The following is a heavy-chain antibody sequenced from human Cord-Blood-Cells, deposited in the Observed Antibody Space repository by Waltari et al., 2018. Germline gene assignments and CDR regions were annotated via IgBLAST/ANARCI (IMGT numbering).Heavy chain of an antibody. D-gene: IGHD2-21*01. Sequence: EVQLVGTGGGLIQPGGSWRGSGAASGLHVSGHYMSWARQAPGKGIEWVSVIYSGCSTYDADSVKGRFTISRDNSKNTLYLQMNSLRAEDTAVYYCARVIADAFDIWGQGTMVTVSS. CDR2: IYSGCST. J-gene: IGHJ3*02. CDR1: GLHVSGHY. V-gene: IGHV3-53*02. CDR3: ARVIADAFDI.